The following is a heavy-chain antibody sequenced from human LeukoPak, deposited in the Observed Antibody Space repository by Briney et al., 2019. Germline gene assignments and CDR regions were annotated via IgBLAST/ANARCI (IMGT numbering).Heavy chain of an antibody. CDR3: ARITWGNYFDY. CDR1: GFTVSSNY. Sequence: GGSLRLSCAASGFTVSSNYMSWVRQAPGKGLEWVSSISSSGSYKYYADSVKGRFTISRDNAKNSLYLQMNSLRAEDTAVYYCARITWGNYFDYWGQGTLVTVSS. D-gene: IGHD7-27*01. J-gene: IGHJ4*02. V-gene: IGHV3-21*01. CDR2: ISSSGSYK.